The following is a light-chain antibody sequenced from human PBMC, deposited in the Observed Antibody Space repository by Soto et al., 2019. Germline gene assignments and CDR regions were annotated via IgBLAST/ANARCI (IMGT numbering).Light chain of an antibody. V-gene: IGKV3D-15*01. CDR3: QQYNNWLT. J-gene: IGKJ4*01. Sequence: EIVMTQSPATLSVSPGERATLSCRASQSVSGDLAWYQQRPGQAPRLLIYGASTRATGIPARFSGSGSGTEFTLTISSLQSEDFAIYYCQQYNNWLTFGGGTKVVIK. CDR1: QSVSGD. CDR2: GAS.